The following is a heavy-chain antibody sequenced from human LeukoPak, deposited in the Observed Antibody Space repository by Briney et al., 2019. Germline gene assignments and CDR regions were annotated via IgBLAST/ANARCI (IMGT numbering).Heavy chain of an antibody. CDR2: ITGSGGST. J-gene: IGHJ4*02. CDR3: ARDERLLSFLK. Sequence: GGSLRLSCAASGFTVSSNYMSWVRQAPGKGLEWVSGITGSGGSTYYADSVKGRFTISRDNSKNTLYLQMNSLRAEDTAIYYCARDERLLSFLKWGQGTLVTVSS. D-gene: IGHD3-3*01. CDR1: GFTVSSNY. V-gene: IGHV3-23*01.